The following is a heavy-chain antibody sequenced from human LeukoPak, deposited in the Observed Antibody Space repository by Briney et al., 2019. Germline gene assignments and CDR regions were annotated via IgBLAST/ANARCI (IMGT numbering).Heavy chain of an antibody. J-gene: IGHJ5*02. Sequence: SQTLSLTCTVSGGSISSGDYYWSWIRQPPGKGLEWIGYIYYSGSTYYNPSLKSRVTISVDTSKNQFSLKLSSVTAADTAVYYCARDRVTWNYYDSSGVEGFDPWGQGTLVTVSS. D-gene: IGHD3-22*01. V-gene: IGHV4-30-4*01. CDR1: GGSISSGDYY. CDR2: IYYSGST. CDR3: ARDRVTWNYYDSSGVEGFDP.